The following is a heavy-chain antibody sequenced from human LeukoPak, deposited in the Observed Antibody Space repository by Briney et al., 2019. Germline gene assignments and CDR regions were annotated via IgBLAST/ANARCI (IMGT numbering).Heavy chain of an antibody. CDR3: ARRIPITMVRGGDAFDI. V-gene: IGHV1-18*01. D-gene: IGHD3-10*01. Sequence: ASVKVSCKASGYTFTSYGISWVRQAPGQGLEWMGWISAYNGNTNYAQKLQGRVTMTTDTSTSTAYMELRSLRSDDTAVYYCARRIPITMVRGGDAFDIWGQGTMVTVSS. J-gene: IGHJ3*02. CDR2: ISAYNGNT. CDR1: GYTFTSYG.